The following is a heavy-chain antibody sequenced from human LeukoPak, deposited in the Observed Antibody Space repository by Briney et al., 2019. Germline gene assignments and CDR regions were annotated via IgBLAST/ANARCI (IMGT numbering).Heavy chain of an antibody. J-gene: IGHJ6*02. CDR3: ARGTYYYYYGMDV. CDR1: GYTFTGYY. V-gene: IGHV1-2*02. Sequence: ASVEVSCKASGYTFTGYYMHWVRQAPGQGLEWMGWINPNSGGTNYAQKFQGRVTMTRDTSISTAYMELSRLRSDDTAVYYCARGTYYYYYGMDVWGQGTTVTVSS. CDR2: INPNSGGT.